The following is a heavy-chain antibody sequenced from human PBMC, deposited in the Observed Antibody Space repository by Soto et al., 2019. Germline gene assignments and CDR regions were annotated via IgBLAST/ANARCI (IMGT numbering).Heavy chain of an antibody. CDR3: TCIFSGGYGYGFYYYGMDV. CDR2: IYYSGGT. Sequence: SETLSLTCTVSGGSISSSSYFWGWIRQPPGKGLEWIGSIYYSGGTYYNPSLKSRVTISVDTSKSQFSLKLSSVTAADTAVYYCTCIFSGGYGYGFYYYGMDVWGQGTTVTVSS. D-gene: IGHD5-18*01. V-gene: IGHV4-39*01. CDR1: GGSISSSSYF. J-gene: IGHJ6*02.